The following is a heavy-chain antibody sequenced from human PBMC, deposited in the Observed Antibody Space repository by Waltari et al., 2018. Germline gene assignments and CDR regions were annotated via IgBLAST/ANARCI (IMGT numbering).Heavy chain of an antibody. V-gene: IGHV1-18*01. Sequence: QVQLVQSGAEVKKPGASVKVSCKASGYTFTSYGISWVRQAPGQGLEWMGWISAYNGNTNDAQKLQGRVTMTTDTSTSTAYMELRSLRSDDTAVYYCARGSYYYDSSGYYYDAFDIWGQGTMVTVSS. CDR2: ISAYNGNT. CDR1: GYTFTSYG. J-gene: IGHJ3*02. D-gene: IGHD3-22*01. CDR3: ARGSYYYDSSGYYYDAFDI.